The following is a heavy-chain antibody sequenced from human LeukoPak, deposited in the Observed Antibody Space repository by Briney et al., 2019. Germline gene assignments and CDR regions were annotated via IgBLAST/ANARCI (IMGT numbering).Heavy chain of an antibody. CDR3: ARRAYCGGTSCYTAELDF. J-gene: IGHJ4*02. CDR1: GGSISGFF. Sequence: PSETLSLTCTVSGGSISGFFWGWIRQSPGKGLERIGYIFYSGFTNYNPSLKSRVTISVDTSKNQFSLKLTSVTAADTAVYFCARRAYCGGTSCYTAELDFWGQGILVTVSS. V-gene: IGHV4-59*08. D-gene: IGHD2-15*01. CDR2: IFYSGFT.